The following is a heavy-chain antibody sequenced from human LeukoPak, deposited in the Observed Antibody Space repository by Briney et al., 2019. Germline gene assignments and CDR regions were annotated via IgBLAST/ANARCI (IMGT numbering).Heavy chain of an antibody. V-gene: IGHV4-30-4*01. J-gene: IGHJ4*02. Sequence: SETLSLTCTVSNDSISSGDYYWNWIRQPPGKGLEWIGYIFHRGGTSYNPSLKSRILFSVDTSQNQFSLKLDSVTAADTAVYYCVREILYCSGGSCYRGPFDNWGQGTLVTVSA. CDR3: VREILYCSGGSCYRGPFDN. CDR2: IFHRGGT. CDR1: NDSISSGDYY. D-gene: IGHD2-15*01.